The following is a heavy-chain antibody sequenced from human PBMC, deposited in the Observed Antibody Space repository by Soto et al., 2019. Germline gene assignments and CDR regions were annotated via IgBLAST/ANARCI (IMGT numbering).Heavy chain of an antibody. J-gene: IGHJ4*02. Sequence: QVQLQESGPGLVKPSQTLSLTCAVSGDSISSDGYYWSWIRQYPGKGLEWIGHIYNRGSAYYNPSLKSRVAISVDTSKNQFSLKLRSVTAADTAVYYCARCMTESSILYYFDYWGQGTLVTVSS. CDR1: GDSISSDGYY. CDR3: ARCMTESSILYYFDY. CDR2: IYNRGSA. V-gene: IGHV4-31*11. D-gene: IGHD3-22*01.